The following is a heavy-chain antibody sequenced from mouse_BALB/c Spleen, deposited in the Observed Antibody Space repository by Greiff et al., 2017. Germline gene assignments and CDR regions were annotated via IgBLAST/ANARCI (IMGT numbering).Heavy chain of an antibody. V-gene: IGHV1-67*01. CDR1: SYTFTDYA. Sequence: VQLVESGPELVRPGVSVKISCKGSSYTFTDYAMHWVKQSHAKSLEWIGVISTYYGNTNYNQKFKGKATMTVDKSSSTAYMELARLTSEDSAVYYCAREGVYYGNYYYFDYWGQGTTLTVSS. J-gene: IGHJ2*01. CDR2: ISTYYGNT. D-gene: IGHD2-1*01. CDR3: AREGVYYGNYYYFDY.